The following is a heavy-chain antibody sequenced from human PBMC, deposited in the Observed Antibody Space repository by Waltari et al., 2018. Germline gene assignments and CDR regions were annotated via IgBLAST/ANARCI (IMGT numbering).Heavy chain of an antibody. CDR1: GGTFSSYA. Sequence: QVQLVQSGAEVKKPGSSVKVSCKASGGTFSSYAISWVRQAPGQGLEWMGGVIPIFGTANYAQKFRGRVTITADESTSTAYMELSSLRSEDTAVYYCARAGPIMITFGGAIYGMDVWGQGTTVTVSS. V-gene: IGHV1-69*13. D-gene: IGHD3-16*01. J-gene: IGHJ6*02. CDR3: ARAGPIMITFGGAIYGMDV. CDR2: VIPIFGTA.